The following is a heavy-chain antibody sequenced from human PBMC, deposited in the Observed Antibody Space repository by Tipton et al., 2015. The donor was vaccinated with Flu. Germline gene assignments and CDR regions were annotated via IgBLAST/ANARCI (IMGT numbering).Heavy chain of an antibody. V-gene: IGHV3-13*01. CDR2: IGTTDDT. CDR1: GFTFSSYD. D-gene: IGHD5-12*01. J-gene: IGHJ4*02. CDR3: TRILAHSGNGYFDP. Sequence: SLRLSCAASGFTFSSYDMHWVRQPPGKRLEWVATIGTTDDTYYPDSVKGRFTISREDAKNSLFLQMNRLSDGDTAVYYCTRILAHSGNGYFDPWGQGTLVTVSS.